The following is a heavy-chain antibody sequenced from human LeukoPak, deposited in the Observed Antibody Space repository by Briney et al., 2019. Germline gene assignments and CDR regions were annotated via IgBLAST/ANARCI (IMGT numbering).Heavy chain of an antibody. CDR3: ARQGGDEVFDY. CDR1: GGSISSSSYY. Sequence: SETLSLTCTVSGGSISSSSYYWGWIRQPPGKGLEWIGNIYYGGSTFYNPSLKSRVTMSEDTSKNQFSLKLSSVTAADTAVYYCARQGGDEVFDYWGQGTLVTVSS. D-gene: IGHD2-21*01. CDR2: IYYGGST. J-gene: IGHJ4*02. V-gene: IGHV4-39*01.